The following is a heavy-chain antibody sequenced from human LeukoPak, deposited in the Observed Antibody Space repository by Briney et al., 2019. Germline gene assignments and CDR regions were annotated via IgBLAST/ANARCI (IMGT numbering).Heavy chain of an antibody. J-gene: IGHJ4*02. CDR3: ARSVVGPYYFDY. CDR1: GYTFTGYY. CDR2: INPNSGGT. V-gene: IGHV1-2*02. Sequence: ASVKVSCKASGYTFTGYYMHWVRQAPGQGLGWMGWINPNSGGTNYAQKFQGRVTMTRDTSISTAYMELSRLRSDDTAVYYCARSVVGPYYFDYWGQGTLVTVSS. D-gene: IGHD1-26*01.